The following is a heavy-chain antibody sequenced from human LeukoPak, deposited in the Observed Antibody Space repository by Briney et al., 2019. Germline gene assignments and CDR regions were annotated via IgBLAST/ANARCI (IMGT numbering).Heavy chain of an antibody. CDR1: GGSISSSGYY. CDR3: ARHEYSGSYYGLSWFDP. J-gene: IGHJ5*02. D-gene: IGHD1-26*01. CDR2: IYYSGST. V-gene: IGHV4-39*01. Sequence: PSETLSLTCTVSGGSISSSGYYWGWIRQPPGKRLEWIAGIYYSGSTYYNPSLKSRVTISVDTSKNQLSLKLSSLTAADTAVYYCARHEYSGSYYGLSWFDPWGQGTLVTVSS.